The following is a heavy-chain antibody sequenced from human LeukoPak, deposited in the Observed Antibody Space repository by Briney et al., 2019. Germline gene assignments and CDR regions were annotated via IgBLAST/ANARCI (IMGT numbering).Heavy chain of an antibody. D-gene: IGHD3-22*01. J-gene: IGHJ4*02. CDR2: INHSGST. V-gene: IGHV4-34*01. CDR3: ARGLYDSSALGMDY. CDR1: GGSFSGYC. Sequence: SETLSLTCAVYGGSFSGYCWSWIRQPPGKGLEWIGEINHSGSTNYNPSLKSRVTISVDTSKNQFSLKLSSVTAADTAVYYCARGLYDSSALGMDYWGQGTLVTVSS.